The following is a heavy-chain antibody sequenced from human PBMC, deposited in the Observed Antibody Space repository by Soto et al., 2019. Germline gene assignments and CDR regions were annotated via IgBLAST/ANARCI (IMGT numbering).Heavy chain of an antibody. J-gene: IGHJ6*02. CDR1: GDSVSSNSAA. V-gene: IGHV6-1*01. CDR2: TYYRSKWYN. Sequence: SPTLSLTCAISGDSVSSNSAAWNWIRQSPSRGLEWLGRTYYRSKWYNDYAVSVKSRITINPDTSKNQFSLKLNSVTPEDTAVYYCARDPGEYSSSWGLGYYYYYGMDVWGQGTTVTVSS. D-gene: IGHD6-6*01. CDR3: ARDPGEYSSSWGLGYYYYYGMDV.